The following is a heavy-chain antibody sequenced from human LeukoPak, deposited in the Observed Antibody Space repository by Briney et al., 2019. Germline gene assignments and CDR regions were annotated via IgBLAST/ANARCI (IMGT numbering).Heavy chain of an antibody. Sequence: GSLRLSCAASGFTFSSSAMSWIRQPPGKGLEWIGEINHSGSTNYNPSLKSRVTISVDTSKNQFSLKLSSVTAADTAVYYCARWIFGVVRNWFDPWGQGTLVTVSS. J-gene: IGHJ5*02. CDR1: GFTFSSSA. CDR2: INHSGST. D-gene: IGHD3-3*01. V-gene: IGHV4-34*01. CDR3: ARWIFGVVRNWFDP.